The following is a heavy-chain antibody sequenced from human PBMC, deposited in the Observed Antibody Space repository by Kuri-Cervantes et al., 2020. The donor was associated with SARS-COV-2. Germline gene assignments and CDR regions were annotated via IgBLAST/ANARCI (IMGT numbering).Heavy chain of an antibody. V-gene: IGHV4-30-2*01. Sequence: SQTLSLTCGFSGGSISSVGYSWNWIRQPPGKGLEWIGYIYHSGATLYNPSVKSRVTMSIDKSKNQFSLKLRSVTAADTAVYYCARDRYFDYLRVNFFDYWGQASLVTVSS. J-gene: IGHJ4*02. D-gene: IGHD3-9*01. CDR3: ARDRYFDYLRVNFFDY. CDR2: IYHSGAT. CDR1: GGSISSVGYS.